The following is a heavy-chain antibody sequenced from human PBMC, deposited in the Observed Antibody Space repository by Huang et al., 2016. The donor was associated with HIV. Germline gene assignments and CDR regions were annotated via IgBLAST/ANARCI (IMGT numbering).Heavy chain of an antibody. J-gene: IGHJ6*02. CDR3: ATFTIFGVDKGV. CDR2: VDNGDDT. V-gene: IGHV3-53*01. Sequence: EVQVVESGGGLTQTGGSLSLSCVVSGLSVSGNYMTWVRQAPGKGLECIALVDNGDDTFYADAVKGRFTISRDNSRNTVFLQMNSLRAEDTAVYYCATFTIFGVDKGVWGQGTTVTVSS. CDR1: GLSVSGNY. D-gene: IGHD3-3*01.